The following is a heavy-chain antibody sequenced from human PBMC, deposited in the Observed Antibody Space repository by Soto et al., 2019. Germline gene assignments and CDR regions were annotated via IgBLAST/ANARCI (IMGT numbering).Heavy chain of an antibody. D-gene: IGHD3-22*01. CDR2: INPHSGDT. CDR1: GYTFTDHY. Sequence: QVQLVQSGAEVKKPGASVKVSYVASGYTFTDHYIHWVRQAPGQGLEWMGWINPHSGDTIYAQKFQGRVTITADESTSTAYMELSSLRSEDTAVYYCARGRNYYDSSGYYFVFDYWGQGTLVTVSS. V-gene: IGHV1-2*02. CDR3: ARGRNYYDSSGYYFVFDY. J-gene: IGHJ4*02.